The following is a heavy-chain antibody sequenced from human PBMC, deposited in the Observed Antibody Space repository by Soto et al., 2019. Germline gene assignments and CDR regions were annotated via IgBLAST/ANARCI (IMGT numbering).Heavy chain of an antibody. CDR1: GFTFSSYW. V-gene: IGHV3-7*03. CDR3: AREWNC. Sequence: EVQLVESGGGLVQPGGSLRLSCAASGFTFSSYWMSWVRQAPGKGLAWVSNIKQDGSEKYYVDSVKGRFTISRDNAKNALDVEMNSPGAEDTAVYYGAREWNCWGQVTLVTVSS. CDR2: IKQDGSEK. J-gene: IGHJ4*02. D-gene: IGHD5-12*01.